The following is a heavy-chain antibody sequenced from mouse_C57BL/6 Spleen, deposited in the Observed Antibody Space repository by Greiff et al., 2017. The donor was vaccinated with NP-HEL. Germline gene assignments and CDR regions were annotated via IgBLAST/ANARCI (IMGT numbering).Heavy chain of an antibody. V-gene: IGHV1-4*01. CDR2: INPSSGYT. J-gene: IGHJ2*01. CDR1: GYTFTSYT. D-gene: IGHD1-2*01. Sequence: QVQLQQSGAELARPGASVKMSCKASGYTFTSYTMHWVKQRPGQGLEWIGYINPSSGYTKYNQKFKDKATLTADKSSSTAYMQLCSLTSEDSAVYYCAKSLLRPFDYWGQGTTLTVSS. CDR3: AKSLLRPFDY.